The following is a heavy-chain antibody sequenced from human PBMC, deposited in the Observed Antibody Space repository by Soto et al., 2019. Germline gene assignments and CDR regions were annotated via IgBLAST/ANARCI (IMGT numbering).Heavy chain of an antibody. CDR2: IWYDGNTK. J-gene: IGHJ6*02. CDR1: GFTFNSYG. V-gene: IGHV3-33*01. D-gene: IGHD6-19*01. CDR3: ARPLVAPVAGPYYYGMDV. Sequence: QIQLVESGGGVVQPGRYLRLYCTASGFTFNSYGFTWVRQAPGKGLEWVAVIWYDGNTKYYADSVKGRFTISRDNLRSTVYLQMNSLTAEDTAVYYCARPLVAPVAGPYYYGMDVWGQGTTVTVSS.